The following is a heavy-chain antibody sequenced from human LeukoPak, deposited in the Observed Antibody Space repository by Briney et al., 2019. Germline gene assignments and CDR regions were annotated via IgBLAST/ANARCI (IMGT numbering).Heavy chain of an antibody. CDR2: ICITGST. D-gene: IGHD2/OR15-2a*01. Sequence: PSETLSLTCTVSGGSMIRYCWSWIRQPPGKGLEWIGFICITGSTNYNPSLKSRVTISLDTTKNHFSLKVSSVTAADTAVYYCARVSLEYPSRSIDYWGQGTLVTVSS. J-gene: IGHJ4*02. CDR3: ARVSLEYPSRSIDY. CDR1: GGSMIRYC. V-gene: IGHV4-59*01.